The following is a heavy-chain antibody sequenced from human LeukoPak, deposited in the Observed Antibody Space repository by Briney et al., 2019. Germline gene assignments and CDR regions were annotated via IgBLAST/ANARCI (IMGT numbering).Heavy chain of an antibody. D-gene: IGHD3-9*01. V-gene: IGHV4-39*01. CDR3: FKQKTAYEILTGYYILSYFDY. Sequence: SETLSLTCTVPGGPITTSSYYWGWIRQPPGKRLEWSGRLYYSGSTYYNPSLKSRVTISVETSKNQFSLKLTSVTAADTAVYFFFKQKTAYEILTGYYILSYFDYWGQGTLVTVSS. CDR1: GGPITTSSYY. CDR2: LYYSGST. J-gene: IGHJ4*02.